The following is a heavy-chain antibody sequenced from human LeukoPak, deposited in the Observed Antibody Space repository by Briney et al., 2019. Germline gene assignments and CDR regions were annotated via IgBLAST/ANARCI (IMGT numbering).Heavy chain of an antibody. V-gene: IGHV3-74*01. D-gene: IGHD3-10*01. CDR3: AREAYGSGNYYSDY. CDR2: IHKDGSST. Sequence: GGSLRLSRAASGFTFSSKWMQWVRQAPGKGLVWVSRIHKDGSSTIYADSVKGRFTISRDNAKNTLYLQMKSLRAEDTAMYYCAREAYGSGNYYSDYWGQGTLVTVSS. CDR1: GFTFSSKW. J-gene: IGHJ4*02.